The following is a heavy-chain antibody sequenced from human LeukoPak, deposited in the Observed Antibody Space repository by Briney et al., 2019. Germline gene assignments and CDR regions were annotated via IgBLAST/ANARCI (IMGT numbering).Heavy chain of an antibody. J-gene: IGHJ6*04. CDR1: GFTFSSYS. CDR3: ARVGCSSTSCYNV. CDR2: ISSSSSYI. Sequence: GGSLRLSCAASGFTFSSYSMNWVRQAPGKGLEWVSSISSSSSYIYYADSVKGRFTISRDNAKNSLYLQMNSLRAEDTAVYYCARVGCSSTSCYNVWGKGTTVTVSS. D-gene: IGHD2-2*02. V-gene: IGHV3-21*01.